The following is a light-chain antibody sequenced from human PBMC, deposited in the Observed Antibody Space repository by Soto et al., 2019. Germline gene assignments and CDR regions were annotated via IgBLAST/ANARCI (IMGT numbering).Light chain of an antibody. J-gene: IGLJ2*01. CDR3: SSYTTTNTLV. Sequence: QSALIRPASVSGSPGQSITISCTGTSSDIGGYNHVSWFQQHPGKVPKLMIYDVSDRPSGVSNRFSGSKSGNTASLTISGLQAEDEADYYCSSYTTTNTLVFGGGTKLTVL. CDR1: SSDIGGYNH. CDR2: DVS. V-gene: IGLV2-14*03.